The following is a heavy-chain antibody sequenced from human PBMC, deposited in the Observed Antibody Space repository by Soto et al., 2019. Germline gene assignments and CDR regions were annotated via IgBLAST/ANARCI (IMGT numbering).Heavy chain of an antibody. CDR3: AREVYDFWSGYYAPNFDY. D-gene: IGHD3-3*01. V-gene: IGHV3-7*03. Sequence: PGGSLRLSCAASGFTFSSYWMSWVRQAPGKGLEWVANIKQDGSEKYYVDSVKGRFTISRDNAKNSLYLQMNSLRAEDTAVYYCAREVYDFWSGYYAPNFDYWGQGTLVTVSS. J-gene: IGHJ4*02. CDR1: GFTFSSYW. CDR2: IKQDGSEK.